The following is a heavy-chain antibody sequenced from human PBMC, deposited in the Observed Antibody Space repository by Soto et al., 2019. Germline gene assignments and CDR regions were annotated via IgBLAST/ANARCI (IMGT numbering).Heavy chain of an antibody. D-gene: IGHD2-15*01. J-gene: IGHJ4*02. Sequence: QVQLVESGGGVVQPGRSLRLSCAASGFTFSSYGMHWVRQAPGKGLEWVAVIWYDGSNKYYADSVKGRFTISRDNSKNTLYLQMTSLRAEDTAVYYCARDGYCSGGSCYSGPVFDYWGQGTLVTVSS. V-gene: IGHV3-33*01. CDR1: GFTFSSYG. CDR2: IWYDGSNK. CDR3: ARDGYCSGGSCYSGPVFDY.